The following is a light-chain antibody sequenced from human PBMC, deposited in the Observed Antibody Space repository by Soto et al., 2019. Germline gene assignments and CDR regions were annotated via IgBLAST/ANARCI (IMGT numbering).Light chain of an antibody. V-gene: IGLV2-14*01. J-gene: IGLJ2*01. Sequence: QSALTQPASVSGSPGQSITISCTGTSSDVGGYKYVSWYQQHPGKAPKLMIYDVSXRPXGVSNRFSGSKSGNTASLTISGXXXXXXXDYYCTSYTSSSTLIFGGGTKVTVL. CDR3: TSYTSSSTLI. CDR1: SSDVGGYKY. CDR2: DVS.